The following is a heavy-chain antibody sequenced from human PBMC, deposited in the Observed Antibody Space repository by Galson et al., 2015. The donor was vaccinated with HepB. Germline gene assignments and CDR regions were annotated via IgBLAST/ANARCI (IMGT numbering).Heavy chain of an antibody. CDR2: TYYRSKWYN. J-gene: IGHJ4*02. D-gene: IGHD3-22*01. Sequence: CAISGDSVSSNSAAWSWIRQSPSRGLEWLGRTYYRSKWYNDYAVSVKSRITINPDTSKNQFSLQLNSVTPEDTAVYYCARDLFSFGDSSGYYYWGQGTLVTVSS. CDR1: GDSVSSNSAA. V-gene: IGHV6-1*01. CDR3: ARDLFSFGDSSGYYY.